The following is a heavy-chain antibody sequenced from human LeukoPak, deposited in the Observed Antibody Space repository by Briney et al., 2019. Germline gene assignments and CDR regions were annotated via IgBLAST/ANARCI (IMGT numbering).Heavy chain of an antibody. V-gene: IGHV1-69*13. J-gene: IGHJ5*02. D-gene: IGHD3-10*01. Sequence: SVKVSCKASGGTFSSYAISWVRQAPGQGLEWMGGIIPIFGTANYAQKFQGRVTITADESTSTAYMELSSLRSEDTAVYYCARSDNMERTRTLWFGESFNWFDPWGQGTLVTVSS. CDR3: ARSDNMERTRTLWFGESFNWFDP. CDR2: IIPIFGTA. CDR1: GGTFSSYA.